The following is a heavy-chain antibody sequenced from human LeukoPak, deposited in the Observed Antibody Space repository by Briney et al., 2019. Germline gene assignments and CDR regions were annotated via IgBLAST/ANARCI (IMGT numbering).Heavy chain of an antibody. CDR2: IYYSGST. V-gene: IGHV4-30-4*01. Sequence: ASQTLSLTCTVSGGSISSGDYYWSWIRQPPGKGLEWIGYIYYSGSTYYNPSLKSRVTISVDTSKNQFSLELSSVTAADTAVYYCARVYRYGSNWFDPWGQGTLVTVSS. D-gene: IGHD5-18*01. CDR3: ARVYRYGSNWFDP. J-gene: IGHJ5*02. CDR1: GGSISSGDYY.